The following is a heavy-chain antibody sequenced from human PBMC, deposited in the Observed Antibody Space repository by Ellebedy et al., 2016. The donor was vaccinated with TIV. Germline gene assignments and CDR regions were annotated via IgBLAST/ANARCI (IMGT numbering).Heavy chain of an antibody. J-gene: IGHJ4*02. V-gene: IGHV3-7*01. CDR2: INQGGSET. CDR3: ASAARGSGAYESF. CDR1: GFTFDDYG. Sequence: GESLKISCAASGFTFDDYGMSWVRQAPGKGLEWVATINQGGSETYSVDSVKGRFTISRDNSKNSLYLQMNSLRADDTALYYCASAARGSGAYESFWGQGTLVTVSS. D-gene: IGHD5-12*01.